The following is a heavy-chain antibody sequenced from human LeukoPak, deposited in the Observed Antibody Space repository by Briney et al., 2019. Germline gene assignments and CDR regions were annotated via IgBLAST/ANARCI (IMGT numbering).Heavy chain of an antibody. CDR3: ARVQRAVTTVTN. D-gene: IGHD4-11*01. CDR1: DGSVSSSSYF. V-gene: IGHV4-61*01. Sequence: SETLSLTCTVSDGSVSSSSYFWSWIRQPPGKGLEWVGYIYFSGSTNYNPSLKSRVTISVDMSKNQFSLKLSSVTAADTAVYYCARVQRAVTTVTNWGQGTLVTVSS. J-gene: IGHJ4*02. CDR2: IYFSGST.